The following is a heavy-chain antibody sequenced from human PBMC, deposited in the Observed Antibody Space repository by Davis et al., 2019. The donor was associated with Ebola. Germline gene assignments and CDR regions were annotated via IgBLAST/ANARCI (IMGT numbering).Heavy chain of an antibody. CDR3: ARRVTYYDSWSGDPVGGMDV. D-gene: IGHD3-3*01. V-gene: IGHV4-34*01. CDR2: IGRGGST. J-gene: IGHJ6*02. Sequence: SETLSLTCGVYGGSFSGYFWSWIRQSPGKGLEWLGEIGRGGSTNYNPTLKNRLTIALDTSKNQFSLRLESMTAADTAVYYCARRVTYYDSWSGDPVGGMDVWGQGTTVIVSS. CDR1: GGSFSGYF.